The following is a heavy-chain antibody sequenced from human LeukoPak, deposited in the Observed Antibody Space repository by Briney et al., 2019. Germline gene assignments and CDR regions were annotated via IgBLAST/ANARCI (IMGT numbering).Heavy chain of an antibody. CDR2: IYTSGST. CDR3: ARGGRKGYCTNGVCEFDY. V-gene: IGHV4-4*07. Sequence: PSETLSLTCTVSGGSISSYYWSWIRQPAGKGLEWIGRIYTSGSTNYNPSPKSRVTMSVDTSKNQFSLKLTSVTAADTAVYYCARGGRKGYCTNGVCEFDYWGQGTLVTVSS. D-gene: IGHD2-8*01. CDR1: GGSISSYY. J-gene: IGHJ4*02.